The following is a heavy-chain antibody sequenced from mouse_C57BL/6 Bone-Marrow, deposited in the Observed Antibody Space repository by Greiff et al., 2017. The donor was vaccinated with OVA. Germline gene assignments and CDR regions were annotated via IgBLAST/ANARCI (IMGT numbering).Heavy chain of an antibody. CDR1: GFNINDDY. J-gene: IGHJ3*01. V-gene: IGHV14-4*01. D-gene: IGHD2-3*01. CDR3: TTRYDDGDWFAY. CDR2: IDPDNGDT. Sequence: EVQLKEPGAELVRPGASVKLSCTASGFNINDDYMHWVKQRPEQGLEWIGWIDPDNGDTNYDSKFQGKATITADTSSNTAYLQLSSLTSEDTAVYYCTTRYDDGDWFAYWGQGTLVTVSA.